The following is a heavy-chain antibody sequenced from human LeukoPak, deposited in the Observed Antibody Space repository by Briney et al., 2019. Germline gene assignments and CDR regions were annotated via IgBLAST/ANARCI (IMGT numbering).Heavy chain of an antibody. CDR2: IYYSGTT. V-gene: IGHV4-59*01. D-gene: IGHD3-9*01. Sequence: SETLSLTCTVSGGSMTNYYWSWIRQPPGKGLEWIGYIYYSGTTNYNPSLRSRVIISVDTSRNQFSLRLNSVTAADTAVYYCARLFPNTLTGLPNNYHYLHVWGKGTTVTVSS. J-gene: IGHJ6*03. CDR3: ARLFPNTLTGLPNNYHYLHV. CDR1: GGSMTNYY.